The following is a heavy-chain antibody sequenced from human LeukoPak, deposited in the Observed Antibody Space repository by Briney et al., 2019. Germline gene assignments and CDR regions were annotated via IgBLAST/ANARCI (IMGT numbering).Heavy chain of an antibody. D-gene: IGHD4-11*01. CDR3: AKDRPHSNYYYGMDV. CDR2: ISGSGGST. Sequence: GGSLRLSCAASGFTFSSYAMSWVRQAPGKGLEWVSAISGSGGSTYYADSVKGRFTISRDNSKNTLYLQMNSLRAEDTAVYYYAKDRPHSNYYYGMDVWGQGTTVTVSS. CDR1: GFTFSSYA. J-gene: IGHJ6*02. V-gene: IGHV3-23*01.